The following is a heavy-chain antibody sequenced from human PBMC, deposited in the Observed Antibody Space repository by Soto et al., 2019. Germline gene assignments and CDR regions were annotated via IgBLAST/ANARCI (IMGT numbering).Heavy chain of an antibody. CDR1: GFTFSSYA. J-gene: IGHJ1*01. Sequence: EVQLLESGGRLVQPGGSLRLSCAASGFTFSSYAMSWVRQTPEKGLEWVSGITASGGGAYYAGPAKGRFTISRDNSENTLYLQMNSLRVEDTAVYYCTKDFDRDYCHNWVQGTLVTVSS. V-gene: IGHV3-23*01. CDR3: TKDFDRDYCHN. D-gene: IGHD3-9*01. CDR2: ITASGGGA.